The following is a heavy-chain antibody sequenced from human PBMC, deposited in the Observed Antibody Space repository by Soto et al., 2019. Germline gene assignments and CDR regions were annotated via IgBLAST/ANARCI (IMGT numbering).Heavy chain of an antibody. J-gene: IGHJ6*02. D-gene: IGHD1-20*01. CDR2: ISAYNGNT. V-gene: IGHV1-18*01. CDR1: GYTFPSYG. Sequence: ASVKVSCKASGYTFPSYGISWVRQAPGQGLEWMGWISAYNGNTNYVQKLQGRVTMTTDTSTSTAYMELRSLRSDDTAVYYCAREVGYNWKLKTYYYYYGMDVWGQGTTVTVSS. CDR3: AREVGYNWKLKTYYYYYGMDV.